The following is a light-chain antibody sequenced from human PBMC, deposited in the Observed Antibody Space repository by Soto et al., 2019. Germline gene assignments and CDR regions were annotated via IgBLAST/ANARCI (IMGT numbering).Light chain of an antibody. CDR3: CSYAGSTTWV. J-gene: IGLJ3*02. CDR2: EGS. CDR1: SSDVGNYNL. V-gene: IGLV2-23*01. Sequence: QSALTQPASVSGSPGQSITISCTGTSSDVGNYNLVSWYQQHPGKAPKFMIYEGSKRPSGVSNRFSGSKSGNTASLTISGLQAEDEADYYCCSYAGSTTWVFGGGTKLTVL.